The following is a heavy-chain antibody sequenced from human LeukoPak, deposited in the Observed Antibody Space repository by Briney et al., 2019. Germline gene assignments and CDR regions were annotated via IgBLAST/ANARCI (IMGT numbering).Heavy chain of an antibody. CDR2: ISAYNGNT. V-gene: IGHV1-18*01. D-gene: IGHD2-15*01. J-gene: IGHJ3*02. CDR3: ARDRVVVVVAATPDAFDI. Sequence: GASVKVSCKASGYTFTSYGISWVRQAPGQGLEWMGWISAYNGNTNYAQKLQGRVTMTTDTSTSTAYMELRSLRSDDTAVYYCARDRVVVVVAATPDAFDIWGQGTLVTVSS. CDR1: GYTFTSYG.